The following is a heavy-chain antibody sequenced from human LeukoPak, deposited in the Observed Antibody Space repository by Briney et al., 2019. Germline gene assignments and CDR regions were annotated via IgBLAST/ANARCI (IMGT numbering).Heavy chain of an antibody. D-gene: IGHD6-13*01. CDR1: GFTFSSYS. CDR3: ASGAAAGDY. CDR2: ISSSSSYI. Sequence: GGPLTLSCAASGFTFSSYSMNWLPQAPGKGLEWVSSISSSSSYIYYADSVKGRFTFSRDNAKNSLYLQMNSLRAEDTAVYYCASGAAAGDYWGQGTLVTVSS. J-gene: IGHJ4*02. V-gene: IGHV3-21*01.